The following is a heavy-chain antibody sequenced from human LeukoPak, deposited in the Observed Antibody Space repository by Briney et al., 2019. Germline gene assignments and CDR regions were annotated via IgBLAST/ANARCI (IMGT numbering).Heavy chain of an antibody. CDR2: IKSKTDGGTT. J-gene: IGHJ6*02. CDR1: GFTFSNAW. D-gene: IGHD3-22*01. Sequence: RGSLRLSCAASGFTFSNAWMSWVRQAPGKGLEWVGRIKSKTDGGTTDYAAPVKGRFTISRDDSKNTLYLQMNSLKTEDTAVYYCTTSSVSSGYLFYYYYYGMDVWGQGTTVTVSS. CDR3: TTSSVSSGYLFYYYYYGMDV. V-gene: IGHV3-15*01.